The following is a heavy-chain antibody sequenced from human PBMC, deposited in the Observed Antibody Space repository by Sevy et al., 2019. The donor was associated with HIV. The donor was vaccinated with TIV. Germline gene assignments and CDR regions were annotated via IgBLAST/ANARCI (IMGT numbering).Heavy chain of an antibody. CDR1: GYSFTSYW. D-gene: IGHD2-21*01. V-gene: IGHV5-51*01. Sequence: GGSLKISCKGSGYSFTSYWFGLVRQMPGKGLEWLGIIYPGDSDTGYSPAFQGQVPISADKAVITAYLQWSSLKAADTAMYYCATPVMIGPDDAFDIWGQGTMVTVSS. CDR2: IYPGDSDT. J-gene: IGHJ3*02. CDR3: ATPVMIGPDDAFDI.